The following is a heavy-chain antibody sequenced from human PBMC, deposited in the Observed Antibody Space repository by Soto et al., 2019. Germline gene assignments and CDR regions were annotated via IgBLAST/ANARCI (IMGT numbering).Heavy chain of an antibody. CDR1: GGSISSSSYY. J-gene: IGHJ2*01. CDR3: AHCSGWSYWYFYL. V-gene: IGHV4-39*01. CDR2: IYYSGST. Sequence: QLQLQESGPGLVKPSETLSLTCTVSGGSISSSSYYWGWIRQPPGKGLEWIGSIYYSGSTYYNPSLKSRVTISVDTSKNQFSLKLSSVTAADTAVYYCAHCSGWSYWYFYLWGRGTLVTVSS. D-gene: IGHD6-19*01.